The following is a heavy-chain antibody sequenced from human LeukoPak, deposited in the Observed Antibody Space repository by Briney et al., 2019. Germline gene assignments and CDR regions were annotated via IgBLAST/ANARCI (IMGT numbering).Heavy chain of an antibody. CDR2: MNPNSGNT. CDR1: GYTFTSYD. V-gene: IGHV1-8*01. J-gene: IGHJ4*02. Sequence: ASVKVSCKASGYTFTSYDINWVRQATGQGLEWMGWMNPNSGNTGYAQKFQGRVTMTRNTSISTAYMELSSLRSEDTAVYYCARAVHYYDSSGSTLNFDYWGQGTLVTVSS. D-gene: IGHD3-22*01. CDR3: ARAVHYYDSSGSTLNFDY.